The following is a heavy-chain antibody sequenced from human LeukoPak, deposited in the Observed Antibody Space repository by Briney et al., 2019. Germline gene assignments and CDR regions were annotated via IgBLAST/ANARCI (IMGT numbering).Heavy chain of an antibody. J-gene: IGHJ3*02. CDR3: ARDLYYDNSGYPITI. Sequence: ETLSLTCTVSGGSISSSSYYWGWIRQPPGKGLEWVSSISSSSSYIYYADSVKGRFTISRDNAKNSLYLQMNSLRAEDTAVYYCARDLYYDNSGYPITIWGQGTMVTVSS. CDR2: ISSSSSYI. CDR1: GGSISSSS. V-gene: IGHV3-21*01. D-gene: IGHD3-22*01.